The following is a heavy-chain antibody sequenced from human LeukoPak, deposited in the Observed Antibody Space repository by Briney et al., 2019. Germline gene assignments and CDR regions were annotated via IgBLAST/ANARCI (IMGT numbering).Heavy chain of an antibody. CDR1: GFTFSSYA. V-gene: IGHV3-23*01. J-gene: IGHJ4*02. Sequence: GGSLRLSCAVSGFTFSSYAMSWVRQAPGKGLEWVLGISGSGDSTYYADSVKGRFTISRDNSKNTLYLQMNSLRAEDTAVYYCAKKSYYYDSTGYYDYWGQGTLVTVSS. CDR2: ISGSGDST. D-gene: IGHD3-22*01. CDR3: AKKSYYYDSTGYYDY.